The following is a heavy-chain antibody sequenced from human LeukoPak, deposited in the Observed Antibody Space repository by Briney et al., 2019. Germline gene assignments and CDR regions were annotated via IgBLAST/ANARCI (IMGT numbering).Heavy chain of an antibody. Sequence: PGGSLRLSCAASGFTFSSYAMHWVRQAPGKGLEWVAVILYDGSNKYYADSVKGRFTISRDNSKNTLYLQMNSLRAEDTAVYYCARDLSLYCSGGSCYSLNYWGQGTLVTVSS. CDR3: ARDLSLYCSGGSCYSLNY. CDR2: ILYDGSNK. D-gene: IGHD2-15*01. V-gene: IGHV3-30-3*01. J-gene: IGHJ4*02. CDR1: GFTFSSYA.